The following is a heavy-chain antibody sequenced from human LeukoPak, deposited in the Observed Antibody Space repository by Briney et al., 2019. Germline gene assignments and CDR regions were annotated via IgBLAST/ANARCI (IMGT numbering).Heavy chain of an antibody. V-gene: IGHV3-23*01. CDR2: ISVSGDTT. J-gene: IGHJ4*02. Sequence: PGGSLRLSCAASGFTFRTFAMSWVRQAPWKGLEWVSGISVSGDTTYYADSVKGRFTISRDNSKNTLHLQMNSLRVEDTAVYYCARSSYYDSSGYSPADWGQGTQVTVSS. D-gene: IGHD3-22*01. CDR3: ARSSYYDSSGYSPAD. CDR1: GFTFRTFA.